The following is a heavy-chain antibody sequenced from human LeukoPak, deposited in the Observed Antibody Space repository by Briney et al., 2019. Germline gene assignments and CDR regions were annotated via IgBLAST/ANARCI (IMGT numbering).Heavy chain of an antibody. CDR2: INHSGST. V-gene: IGHV4-34*01. CDR1: GGSFSGCY. Sequence: PSETLSLTCAVYGGSFSGCYWSWIRQPPGKGLEWIGEINHSGSTNYNPSLKSRVTISVDTSKNQFSLKLSSVTAADTAVYYCARGQRRGIVVVPAAIRSFDYWGQGTLVTVSS. J-gene: IGHJ4*02. D-gene: IGHD2-2*02. CDR3: ARGQRRGIVVVPAAIRSFDY.